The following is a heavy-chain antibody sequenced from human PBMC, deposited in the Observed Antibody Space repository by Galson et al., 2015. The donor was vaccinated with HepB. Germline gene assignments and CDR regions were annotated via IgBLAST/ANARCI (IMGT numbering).Heavy chain of an antibody. V-gene: IGHV3-33*01. CDR1: GFIFNTYA. CDR3: ARAVREDLDYDDSSAFMFHGMDV. J-gene: IGHJ6*02. CDR2: IWYDGGKK. Sequence: SLRLSCAASGFIFNTYAIHWVRQAPGKGLEWVAIIWYDGGKKFYADSVKGRFTISRDNSKNTVYLQMNSLRVEDTSVYYCARAVREDLDYDDSSAFMFHGMDVWGQGTTVTVSS. D-gene: IGHD3-22*01.